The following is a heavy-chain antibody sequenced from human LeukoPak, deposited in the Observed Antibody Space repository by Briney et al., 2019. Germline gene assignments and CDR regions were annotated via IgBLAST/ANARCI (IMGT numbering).Heavy chain of an antibody. CDR1: GGSISSYY. Sequence: SETLSLTCTVSGGSISSYYWSWIRQPPGEGLEWIGYIYYSGSTNYNPSLKSRATISVDTSKTQFSLKLSSVTAADTAVYYCARDSRKFLYGIDYWGQGTLVTVSS. J-gene: IGHJ4*02. CDR2: IYYSGST. CDR3: ARDSRKFLYGIDY. V-gene: IGHV4-59*01. D-gene: IGHD3-10*01.